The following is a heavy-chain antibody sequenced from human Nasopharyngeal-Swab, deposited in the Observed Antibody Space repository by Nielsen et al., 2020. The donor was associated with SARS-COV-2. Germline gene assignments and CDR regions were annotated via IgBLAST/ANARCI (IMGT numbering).Heavy chain of an antibody. J-gene: IGHJ6*02. CDR2: ISSSGSTI. CDR3: VVAYYVWGSSRGMDV. D-gene: IGHD3-16*01. Sequence: GESLKISCAASGFTFSSYEMNWVRQAPGKGLEWVSYISSSGSTIYYADSVKGRFTISRDNAKNSLYLQMNSLRVEDTAVYYCVVAYYVWGSSRGMDVWGQGTTVTVSS. CDR1: GFTFSSYE. V-gene: IGHV3-48*03.